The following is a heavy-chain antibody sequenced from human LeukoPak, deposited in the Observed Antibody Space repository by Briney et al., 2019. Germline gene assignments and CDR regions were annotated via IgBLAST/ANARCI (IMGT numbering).Heavy chain of an antibody. CDR3: ARGDSGDWAL. Sequence: GGSLRLSCAASGFTFSSDWMSWVRQAPGKGLEWVANINQDGSVKYSVDSVKGRFTISRDNAKNSLYLQMNSLRVEDTAVYYCARGDSGDWALGGQGTLVTVSS. D-gene: IGHD2-21*02. CDR1: GFTFSSDW. V-gene: IGHV3-7*01. CDR2: INQDGSVK. J-gene: IGHJ4*02.